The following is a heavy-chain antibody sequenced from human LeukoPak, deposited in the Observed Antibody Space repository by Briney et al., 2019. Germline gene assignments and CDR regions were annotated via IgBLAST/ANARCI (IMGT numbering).Heavy chain of an antibody. CDR1: GGSIGNYY. CDR2: IYYTGST. CDR3: ARAGSSFHTGYYFDY. V-gene: IGHV4-59*08. J-gene: IGHJ4*02. D-gene: IGHD5-18*01. Sequence: PSETLSLTCTVSGGSIGNYYWTWIRQPPGKGLEWIGYIYYTGSTYYDPSLKSPATMSLDTSKNQFSLKLSSVTAADTAVYYCARAGSSFHTGYYFDYWSQGTLVTVSS.